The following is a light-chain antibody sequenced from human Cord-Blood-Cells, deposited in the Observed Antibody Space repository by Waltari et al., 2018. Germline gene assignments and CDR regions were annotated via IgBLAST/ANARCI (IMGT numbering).Light chain of an antibody. J-gene: IGLJ1*01. CDR2: EVS. CDR1: SSDVGGYNY. Sequence: QSALTQPASVSGSPGQSITISCTRTSSDVGGYNYVSWYQQHPGKAPKLMIYEVSNRPSGVSNRFSGSKSGNTASLTISGLQAEDEADYYCSSYTSSSLYVFGTGTKVTVL. CDR3: SSYTSSSLYV. V-gene: IGLV2-14*01.